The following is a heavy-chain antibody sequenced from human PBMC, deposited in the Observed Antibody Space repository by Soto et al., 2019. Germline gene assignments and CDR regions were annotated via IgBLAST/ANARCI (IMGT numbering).Heavy chain of an antibody. CDR2: ISAYNGNT. CDR1: GYTFTSYF. CDR3: AREDPPSLT. D-gene: IGHD2-2*01. Sequence: QVQLVQSGAEVKKPGASVKVSCKASGYTFTSYFISWVQQAPGQGLGCMGWISAYNGNTNYAQKIKGRVTMTTDTPPITAHMELRSLRSDDTAVYYCAREDPPSLTWGQGTLVTVSS. V-gene: IGHV1-18*01. J-gene: IGHJ5*02.